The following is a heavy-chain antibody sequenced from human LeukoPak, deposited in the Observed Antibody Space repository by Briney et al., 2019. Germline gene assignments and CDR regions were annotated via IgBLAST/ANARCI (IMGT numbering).Heavy chain of an antibody. CDR1: GYSISSGYY. J-gene: IGHJ6*03. V-gene: IGHV4-38-2*02. D-gene: IGHD4-17*01. Sequence: SETLSLTCTVSGYSISSGYYWGWIRQPPGKGLEWIGSIYHSGSTYYNPSLKSRVTISVDTSKNQFSLKLSSVTAADTAVYYCARVGDYGYYYYMDVWGKGTTVTVSS. CDR2: IYHSGST. CDR3: ARVGDYGYYYYMDV.